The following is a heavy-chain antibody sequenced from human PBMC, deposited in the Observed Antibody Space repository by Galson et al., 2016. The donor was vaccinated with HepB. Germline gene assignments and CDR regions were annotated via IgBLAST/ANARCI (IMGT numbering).Heavy chain of an antibody. CDR3: AKRVSSSKYFGY. CDR1: GFTVSSNY. Sequence: SLRLSCAASGFTVSSNYMSWVRQAPGKGLEWVSSIGSRGDDTYYADSVKGRFTVSRDNLRNTLYLQMNSQRADDTAVYYCAKRVSSSKYFGYWGQGTLVTVSS. J-gene: IGHJ4*02. V-gene: IGHV3-23*01. CDR2: IGSRGDDT. D-gene: IGHD2-2*01.